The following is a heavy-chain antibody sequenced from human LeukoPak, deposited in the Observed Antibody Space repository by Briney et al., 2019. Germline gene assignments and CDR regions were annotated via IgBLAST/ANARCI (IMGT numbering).Heavy chain of an antibody. V-gene: IGHV4-59*01. J-gene: IGHJ4*02. CDR3: ARHRSGGYSYGVLDY. CDR2: IYYSGST. CDR1: GGSISSYY. D-gene: IGHD5-18*01. Sequence: PSETLSLTCTVSGGSISSYYWSWIRQPPGEGLEWIGYIYYSGSTNYNPSLKSRVTISVDTSKNQFSLKLSSVTAADTAVYYCARHRSGGYSYGVLDYWGQGTLVTVSS.